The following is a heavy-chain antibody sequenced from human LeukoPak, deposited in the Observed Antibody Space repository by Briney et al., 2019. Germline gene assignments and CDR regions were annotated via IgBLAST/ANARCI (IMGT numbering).Heavy chain of an antibody. CDR3: VQEWVATIRIARHFDY. Sequence: GGSLRLSYSFWGHPFSIHSMHCARRTPAKGLEYVSGISSDGDSTYYADSVKGRFIISRENTKNTLYLQMSSLRPEDTAVYHCVQEWVATIRIARHFDYWGQGTLVTVSS. D-gene: IGHD5-24*01. CDR2: ISSDGDST. J-gene: IGHJ4*02. V-gene: IGHV3-64D*09. CDR1: GHPFSIHS.